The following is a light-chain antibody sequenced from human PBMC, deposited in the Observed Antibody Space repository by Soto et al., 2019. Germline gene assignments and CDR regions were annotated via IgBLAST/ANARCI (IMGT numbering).Light chain of an antibody. Sequence: QSVLTQPPSVSGAPGQRVTISCTGSSSNIGANYDVHWYQQRPGTAPKLLIFGNSNRPSGVPDRFSGSKSGTSASLAITGLQADDEGDYYCQSYDNTLGARYVFGTGTKVTVL. CDR3: QSYDNTLGARYV. V-gene: IGLV1-40*01. CDR2: GNS. J-gene: IGLJ1*01. CDR1: SSNIGANYD.